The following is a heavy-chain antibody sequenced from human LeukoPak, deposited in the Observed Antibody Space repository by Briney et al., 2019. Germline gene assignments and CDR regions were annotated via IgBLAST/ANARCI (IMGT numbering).Heavy chain of an antibody. Sequence: SETLSLTCAVYGGSFSGYYWSWIRQPPGKGLEWIGDINHSGSTNYSPSLKSRVTMSVDTSKNQFSLKLSSVTAADTAVYYCARAKGDYYDSSGYSRWGQGTLVTVSS. D-gene: IGHD3-22*01. CDR2: INHSGST. CDR3: ARAKGDYYDSSGYSR. CDR1: GGSFSGYY. J-gene: IGHJ4*02. V-gene: IGHV4-34*01.